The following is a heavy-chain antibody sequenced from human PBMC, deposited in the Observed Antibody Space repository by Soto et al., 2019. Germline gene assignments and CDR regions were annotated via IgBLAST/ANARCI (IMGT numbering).Heavy chain of an antibody. J-gene: IGHJ6*02. CDR3: ARDHGYGGNSVHYGMDV. V-gene: IGHV3-23*01. Sequence: EVQLLESGGGLVQPGGSLRLSCAASGFTFSSYAMSWVRQVPGKGLECVSAPSGSGGSTYYADSVKGRFTISRDNSKNTLYLQMNSLRAEDTAVYYCARDHGYGGNSVHYGMDVWGQGTTVTVSS. CDR2: PSGSGGST. CDR1: GFTFSSYA. D-gene: IGHD4-17*01.